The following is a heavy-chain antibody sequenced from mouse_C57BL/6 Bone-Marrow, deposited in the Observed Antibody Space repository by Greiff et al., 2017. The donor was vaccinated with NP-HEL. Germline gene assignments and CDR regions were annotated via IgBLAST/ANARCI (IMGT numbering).Heavy chain of an antibody. V-gene: IGHV1-82*01. J-gene: IGHJ3*01. D-gene: IGHD1-1*01. CDR3: ASYIKGFAY. CDR1: GSAFSSSW. Sequence: VQRVESGPELVKPGASVKLSCKASGSAFSSSWMNWVKQRPGKGLEWIGRIYPGDGDTNYNGKFKGKATLTVDKSSSTAYMQLSSLTSEDSAVYFCASYIKGFAYWGQGTLVTVSA. CDR2: IYPGDGDT.